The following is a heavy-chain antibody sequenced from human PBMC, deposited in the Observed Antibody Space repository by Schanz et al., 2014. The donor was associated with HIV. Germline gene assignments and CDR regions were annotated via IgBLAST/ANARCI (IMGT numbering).Heavy chain of an antibody. D-gene: IGHD3-9*01. Sequence: QVQLVQSGAEVKKPGASVKVSCKASGGTFRGYAISWVRLAPGQGLEWMGGIIPAVDITRYAQKFQGRLTITADKSTATAFMDLSSLRLDATAVYYCARGVDILTAFDYWDQGTLVVVSS. CDR2: IIPAVDIT. V-gene: IGHV1-69*10. CDR3: ARGVDILTAFDY. CDR1: GGTFRGYA. J-gene: IGHJ4*02.